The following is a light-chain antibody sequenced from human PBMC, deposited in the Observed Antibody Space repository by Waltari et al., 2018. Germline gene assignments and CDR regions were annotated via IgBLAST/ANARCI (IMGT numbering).Light chain of an antibody. J-gene: IGLJ3*02. CDR1: SSDVGGYNY. CDR2: DVS. Sequence: QSALTQPASVSGSPGQSITISCTGTSSDVGGYNYVSWYQQHPGKAPKLMIYDVSNRPAGVLNRFSGSKSGTAASQTFSGLEAEDEADYYCSSYTGSSIWVYGGGTKLTVL. CDR3: SSYTGSSIWV. V-gene: IGLV2-14*03.